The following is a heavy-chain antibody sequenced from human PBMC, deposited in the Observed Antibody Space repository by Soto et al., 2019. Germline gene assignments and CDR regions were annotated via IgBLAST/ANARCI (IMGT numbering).Heavy chain of an antibody. V-gene: IGHV4-4*02. CDR2: IYHSGST. D-gene: IGHD3-9*01. Sequence: SETLSLTCAVSGGSISSSNWWSWVRQPPGKGLEWIGEIYHSGSTNYNPSLKSRVTISVDKSKNQFSLKLSSVTAADTAVYYCARVTYFDVTKALYYWGQGTLVTVSS. J-gene: IGHJ4*02. CDR3: ARVTYFDVTKALYY. CDR1: GGSISSSNW.